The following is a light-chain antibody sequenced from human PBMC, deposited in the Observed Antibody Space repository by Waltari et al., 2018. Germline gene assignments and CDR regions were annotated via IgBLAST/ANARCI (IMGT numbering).Light chain of an antibody. Sequence: DVVMTQSPPSLPVTLGQPASMSCRSSLTLIYTDGNTYLSWFLQRPGQSPRRLIYKVSDRDPGVPDRFRGSGSGTDFTLRIKKVEAEDVGVYYCMQGTHWPWTFGQGTKMEIE. CDR1: LTLIYTDGNTY. V-gene: IGKV2-30*01. CDR2: KVS. J-gene: IGKJ1*01. CDR3: MQGTHWPWT.